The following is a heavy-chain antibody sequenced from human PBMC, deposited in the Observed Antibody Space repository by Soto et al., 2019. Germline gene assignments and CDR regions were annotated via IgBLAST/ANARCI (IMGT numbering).Heavy chain of an antibody. CDR2: IYYSGSN. CDR1: GGSISSYY. D-gene: IGHD6-19*01. V-gene: IGHV4-59*08. CDR3: ARHRSGWYGGQDY. Sequence: QVQLQESGPGLVKPSETLSLTCTVSGGSISSYYWSWIRQPPGKGLEWIGYIYYSGSNNYNPSLKSRVTISVDTSKNQFSLKLSSVTAADTAVYYCARHRSGWYGGQDYWGQGTLVTVSS. J-gene: IGHJ4*02.